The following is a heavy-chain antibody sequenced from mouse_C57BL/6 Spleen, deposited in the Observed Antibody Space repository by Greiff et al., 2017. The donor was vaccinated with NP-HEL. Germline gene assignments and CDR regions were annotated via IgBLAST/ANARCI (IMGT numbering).Heavy chain of an antibody. CDR2: INPNNGGT. Sequence: VQLQQSGPELVKPGASVKMSCKASGYTFTDYNMHWVKQSHGKSLEWIGYINPNNGGTSYNQKFKGKATLTVNKSSSTAYMELRSLTSEDSAVYYCARGGYYGSSWGYWGQGTTLTVSS. V-gene: IGHV1-22*01. CDR3: ARGGYYGSSWGY. J-gene: IGHJ2*01. CDR1: GYTFTDYN. D-gene: IGHD1-1*01.